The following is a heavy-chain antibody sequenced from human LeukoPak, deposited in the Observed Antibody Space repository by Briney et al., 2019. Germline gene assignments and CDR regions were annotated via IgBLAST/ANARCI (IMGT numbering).Heavy chain of an antibody. CDR3: ARSPSLDSSGWCGSETDAFDI. Sequence: SETLSLTCTVSGGSISSYYWSWIRQPPGKGLEWIGYIYYSGSTNYNPSLKSRVTISVDTSKNQFSLKLSSVTAADTAVYYCARSPSLDSSGWCGSETDAFDIWGQGTMVTVSS. V-gene: IGHV4-59*08. J-gene: IGHJ3*02. CDR1: GGSISSYY. CDR2: IYYSGST. D-gene: IGHD6-19*01.